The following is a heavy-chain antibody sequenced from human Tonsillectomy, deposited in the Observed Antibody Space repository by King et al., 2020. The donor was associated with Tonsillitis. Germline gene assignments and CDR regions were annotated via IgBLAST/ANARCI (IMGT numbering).Heavy chain of an antibody. CDR2: ISAYNGNT. J-gene: IGHJ4*02. D-gene: IGHD3-16*02. CDR1: GYTFTSYG. Sequence: QLVQSGAEVKKPGASVKVSCKASGYTFTSYGISWVRQAPGQGLEWMGWISAYNGNTNCAQKLQGRVTMTTDTSTSTAYMELRSLRSDDTAVYYCARDMITFGGVIVTALDYWGQGTLVTVSS. V-gene: IGHV1-18*04. CDR3: ARDMITFGGVIVTALDY.